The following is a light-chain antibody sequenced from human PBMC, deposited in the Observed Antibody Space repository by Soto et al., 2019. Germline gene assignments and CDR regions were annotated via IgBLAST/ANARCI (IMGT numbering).Light chain of an antibody. Sequence: EIVLTQSPGTLSLSPGERTTLSCRASQSVGSSYLAWYQQKPGQAPRLLIYGTSSRATGIPDRFSGSGSGTDFTLTISRLEPEAFAVYYCQQYGSSPSFGGGTKVEIK. CDR3: QQYGSSPS. CDR2: GTS. CDR1: QSVGSSY. J-gene: IGKJ4*01. V-gene: IGKV3-20*01.